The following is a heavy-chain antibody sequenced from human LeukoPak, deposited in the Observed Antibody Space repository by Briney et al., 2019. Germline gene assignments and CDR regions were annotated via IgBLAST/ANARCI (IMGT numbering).Heavy chain of an antibody. CDR1: GYTLSGYD. J-gene: IGHJ4*02. Sequence: ASVKVSCKASGYTLSGYDIHWVRQAPGQGLEWIGWINPNSGGTNYAQKFQGRVTMTRDMSISTAYMELSRLRSDDTAVYYCARDTDYDTSGANYRFFDYWGQGTLVTVSS. CDR2: INPNSGGT. CDR3: ARDTDYDTSGANYRFFDY. D-gene: IGHD3-22*01. V-gene: IGHV1-2*02.